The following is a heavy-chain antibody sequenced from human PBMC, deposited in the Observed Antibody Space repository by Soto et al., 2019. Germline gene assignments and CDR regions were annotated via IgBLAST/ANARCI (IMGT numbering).Heavy chain of an antibody. CDR2: FDPEDGET. V-gene: IGHV1-24*01. Sequence: ASVKVSCKVSGYTLTELSMHWVRQAPGKGLEWMGGFDPEDGETTYAQKFQGRVTMTEDTSTDTAYMELSSLRSEDTAVYYCASIPYDFWRGYWLYGMDVWGQGTTVTVSS. D-gene: IGHD3-3*01. CDR3: ASIPYDFWRGYWLYGMDV. CDR1: GYTLTELS. J-gene: IGHJ6*01.